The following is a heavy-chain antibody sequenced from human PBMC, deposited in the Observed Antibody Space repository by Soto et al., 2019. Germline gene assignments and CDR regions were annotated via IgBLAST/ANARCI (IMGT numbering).Heavy chain of an antibody. V-gene: IGHV3-74*01. CDR1: EFTFSGRS. J-gene: IGHJ6*03. Sequence: EVQLVESGGGLVQPGGSLRLSCAASEFTFSGRSVHWVRQAPGKGLVWVSGIDTVGTDSTYADSVKGRFTSSRDNAKNTVYLQMNSLRVEDTAVYYCDRGWFGPDVWGKGTTVTVSS. CDR2: IDTVGTDS. D-gene: IGHD3-10*01. CDR3: DRGWFGPDV.